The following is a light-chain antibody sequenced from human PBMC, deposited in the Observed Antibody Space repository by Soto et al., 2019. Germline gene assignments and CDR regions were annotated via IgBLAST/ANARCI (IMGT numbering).Light chain of an antibody. CDR3: QQYNSYSWT. CDR1: QTIVSW. J-gene: IGKJ1*01. V-gene: IGKV1-5*03. Sequence: DIQMTQAPSTLSGSVGDRVTITCRASQTIVSWLAWYQQKPGQAPKLLIYKASSLESGVPSRFSGSGSGTEFTLTISSLQPDDFATYYCQQYNSYSWTFGQGTKVDIK. CDR2: KAS.